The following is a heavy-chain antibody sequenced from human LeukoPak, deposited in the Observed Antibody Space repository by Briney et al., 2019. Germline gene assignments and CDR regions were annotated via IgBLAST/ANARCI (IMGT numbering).Heavy chain of an antibody. CDR3: ARSGSYYWYFDY. V-gene: IGHV3-66*01. D-gene: IGHD3-10*01. J-gene: IGHJ4*02. Sequence: GGSLRLSCAASGFTVNDNYMSWVRQAPGKGLEWVSVIYRSGTIYYADSVKGRFTISRDSSKNTLYLQMNSLRAEDTAVYYCARSGSYYWYFDYWGQGTLVTVSS. CDR1: GFTVNDNY. CDR2: IYRSGTI.